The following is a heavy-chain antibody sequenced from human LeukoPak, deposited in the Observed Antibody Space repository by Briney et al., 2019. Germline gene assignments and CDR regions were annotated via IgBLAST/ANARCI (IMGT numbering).Heavy chain of an antibody. CDR2: ISYDGSNK. CDR1: GFTFGSYG. J-gene: IGHJ4*02. CDR3: AGYYDILTGYDY. D-gene: IGHD3-9*01. V-gene: IGHV3-30*03. Sequence: GGSLRLSCAASGFTFGSYGMHWVRQAPGKGLEWVAVISYDGSNKYYADSVKGRFTISRDNSKNTLYLQMNSLRAEDTAVYYCAGYYDILTGYDYWGQGTLVTVSS.